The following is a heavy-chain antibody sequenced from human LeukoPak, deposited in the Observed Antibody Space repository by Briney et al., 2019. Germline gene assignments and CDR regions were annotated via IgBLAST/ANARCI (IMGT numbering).Heavy chain of an antibody. CDR1: GFTVTNNY. J-gene: IGHJ4*02. CDR2: IYSGGST. CDR3: AKLSYDSSGYPDY. D-gene: IGHD3-22*01. Sequence: PGGSLRLSCAASGFTVTNNYMSWVRQAPGKGLEWVSVIYSGGSTYYADSVKGRFTISRDNSKNTLYLQMNSLRAEDTAVYYCAKLSYDSSGYPDYWGQGTLVTVSS. V-gene: IGHV3-53*01.